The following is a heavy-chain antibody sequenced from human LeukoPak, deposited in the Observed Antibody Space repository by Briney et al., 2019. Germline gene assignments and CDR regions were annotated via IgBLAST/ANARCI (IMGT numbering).Heavy chain of an antibody. J-gene: IGHJ4*02. CDR2: IGTGGNT. CDR3: AKWIRYFDF. D-gene: IGHD2-2*03. CDR1: GFTFTSSA. Sequence: GESLRLSCAASGFTFTSSAMSWVRQSPGKGLEWVSTIGTGGNTYYADSVKGRFTISRDNPKNTLYLQLNSLRAEDTAVYYCAKWIRYFDFWGQGTLVTVSS. V-gene: IGHV3-23*01.